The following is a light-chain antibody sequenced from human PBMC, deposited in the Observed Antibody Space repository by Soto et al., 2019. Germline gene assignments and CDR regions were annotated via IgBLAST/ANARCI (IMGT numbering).Light chain of an antibody. CDR3: QQYSAWPLT. V-gene: IGKV3-15*01. J-gene: IGKJ4*01. Sequence: EIVMTQSPATLSVSPGERATLFCRASQSVNNNFLAWYQQKPGQAPRLLIHGASTRATGIPARFSGSGSGTEFTLTISSLQSEDFAVYYCQQYSAWPLTFGVGNKVEIK. CDR2: GAS. CDR1: QSVNNN.